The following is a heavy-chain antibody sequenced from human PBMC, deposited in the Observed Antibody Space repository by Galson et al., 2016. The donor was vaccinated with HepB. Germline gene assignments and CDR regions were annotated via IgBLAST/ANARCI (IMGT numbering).Heavy chain of an antibody. CDR3: ARVRSGYSGYANPYYYGMDV. CDR2: TYYRSKWYY. J-gene: IGHJ6*02. V-gene: IGHV6-1*01. Sequence: CAISGDSVSSNSATWNWIRQSPSRGLEWLGRTYYRSKWYYDYALSVKSRITINPDTSKNQFSLQLNSVTPEDTAVYYCARVRSGYSGYANPYYYGMDVWGQGTTVTVSS. D-gene: IGHD5-12*01. CDR1: GDSVSSNSAT.